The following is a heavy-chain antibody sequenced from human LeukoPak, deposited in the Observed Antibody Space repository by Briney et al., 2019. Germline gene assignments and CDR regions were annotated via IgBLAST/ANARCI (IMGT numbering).Heavy chain of an antibody. CDR1: GGSISSGDYY. CDR2: IYYSGRT. CDR3: AAGRYFDLVDY. V-gene: IGHV4-30-4*01. J-gene: IGHJ4*02. D-gene: IGHD3-9*01. Sequence: SETLSLTCTVSGGSISSGDYYWSWIRQPPGKGLEWIGYIYYSGRTYYNPSLKSRVTISVDTSKNQFSLKLSSVTAADTAVYYCAAGRYFDLVDYWGQGTLVTVSS.